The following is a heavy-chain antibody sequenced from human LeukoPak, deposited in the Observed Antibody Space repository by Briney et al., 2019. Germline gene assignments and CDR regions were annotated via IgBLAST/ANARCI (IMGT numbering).Heavy chain of an antibody. V-gene: IGHV4-31*03. CDR2: IYYSGST. CDR1: GGSISSGGYY. Sequence: SQTLSLTCTVSGGSISSGGYYWSWIRQHPGKGLEWIGYIYYSGSTYYNPSLKSRVTISVDTSKNQFSLKLSSVTAADTAVYYCARGRYYGILTGYLDYWGQGTLVTVSS. D-gene: IGHD3-9*01. J-gene: IGHJ4*02. CDR3: ARGRYYGILTGYLDY.